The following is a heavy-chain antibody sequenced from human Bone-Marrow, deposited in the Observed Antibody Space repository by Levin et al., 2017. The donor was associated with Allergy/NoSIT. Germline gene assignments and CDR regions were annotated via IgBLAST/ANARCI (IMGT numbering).Heavy chain of an antibody. Sequence: PGGSLRLSCAASGFTFSSYWMHWVRQAPGKGLVWVSRINSDGSSTSYADSVKGRFTISRDNAKNTLYLQMNSLRAEDTAVYYCARGLTCSSTSCYRRDYFDYWGQGTLVTVSS. D-gene: IGHD2-2*02. CDR2: INSDGSST. CDR1: GFTFSSYW. J-gene: IGHJ4*02. CDR3: ARGLTCSSTSCYRRDYFDY. V-gene: IGHV3-74*01.